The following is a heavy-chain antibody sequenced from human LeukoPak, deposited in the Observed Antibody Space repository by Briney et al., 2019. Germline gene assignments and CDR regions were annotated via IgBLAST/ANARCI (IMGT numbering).Heavy chain of an antibody. Sequence: PGGSLRLSCAASGFTFTSYYMHWVRQAPGQGLEWMGIINPSGGSTSYAQKFQGRVTMTRDTSTSTVYMELSSLRSEDTAVYYCARGRMDVWGQGTTVTVSS. CDR2: INPSGGST. CDR1: GFTFTSYY. V-gene: IGHV1-46*01. CDR3: ARGRMDV. J-gene: IGHJ6*02.